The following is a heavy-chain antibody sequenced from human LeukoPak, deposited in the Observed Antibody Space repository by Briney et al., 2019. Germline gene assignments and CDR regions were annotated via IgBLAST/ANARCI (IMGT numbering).Heavy chain of an antibody. D-gene: IGHD3-22*01. CDR1: GFTFDDYA. Sequence: GGSLRLSCAASGFTFDDYAMHWVRQAPGKGLEWVSGISWNSGSIGYADSVKGRFTISRDNAKNSLYLQMNSLRAEDTALYYCAKDRMRYYDSSGAFDIWGQGTMVTVSS. CDR2: ISWNSGSI. V-gene: IGHV3-9*01. CDR3: AKDRMRYYDSSGAFDI. J-gene: IGHJ3*02.